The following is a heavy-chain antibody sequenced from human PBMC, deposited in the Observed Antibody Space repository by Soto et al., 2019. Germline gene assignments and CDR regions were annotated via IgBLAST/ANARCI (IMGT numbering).Heavy chain of an antibody. CDR1: GYTFPIYD. J-gene: IGHJ4*02. V-gene: IGHV1-8*01. CDR2: MNPNSGNT. CDR3: ARGFCSSTSCHFDY. D-gene: IGHD2-2*01. Sequence: QVQLVQSGAEVKKPGASVKVSCKASGYTFPIYDINWVRQATGQGREWLGWMNPNSGNTGYAQKFQGRVTMTRNTSINTAYMELSSLRSEDTAVYYCARGFCSSTSCHFDYWGQGTLVTVSS.